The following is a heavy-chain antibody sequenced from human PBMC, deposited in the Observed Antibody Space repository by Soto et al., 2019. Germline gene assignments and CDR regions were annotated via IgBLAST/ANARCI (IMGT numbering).Heavy chain of an antibody. D-gene: IGHD7-27*01. CDR3: ARARPELGPLDY. V-gene: IGHV3-30-3*01. CDR1: GFTFSSYA. CDR2: ISYDGSNK. Sequence: GGSLRLSCAASGFTFSSYAMHWVRQAPGKGLEWVAVISYDGSNKYYADSVKGRFTISRDNSKNTLYLQMNSLRAEDTAVYYCARARPELGPLDYWGQGTLVTVSS. J-gene: IGHJ4*02.